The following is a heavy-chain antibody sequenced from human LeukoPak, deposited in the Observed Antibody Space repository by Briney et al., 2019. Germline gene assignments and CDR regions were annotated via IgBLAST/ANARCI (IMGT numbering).Heavy chain of an antibody. V-gene: IGHV3-7*01. Sequence: GGSLRLSCSASGFSCSSYWMSWVRQPPGKGLEWVAHINEDGSEKYYVDSVKGRFFISRDNAAKSLSLQMNRLRDADTAVYYCARVSVGAPAFDYWGQGNLVTVSS. CDR3: ARVSVGAPAFDY. J-gene: IGHJ4*02. D-gene: IGHD1-26*01. CDR2: INEDGSEK. CDR1: GFSCSSYW.